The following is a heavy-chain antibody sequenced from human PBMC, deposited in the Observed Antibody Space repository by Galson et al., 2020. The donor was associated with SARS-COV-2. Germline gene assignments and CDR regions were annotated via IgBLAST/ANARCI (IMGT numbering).Heavy chain of an antibody. J-gene: IGHJ6*02. CDR3: ARARFSNAWWGREYYHYYYYGLDV. CDR2: ISDDGSKK. CDR1: GFTYSSYA. D-gene: IGHD2-15*01. Sequence: GESLKISCAASGFTYSSYAMQWVRQAPGKGLEWVAVISDDGSKKFYADSVKGRFTISRDNSNNTLYLQMDSLRAEDSAVFYCARARFSNAWWGREYYHYYYYGLDVWGQGTTVTVAS. V-gene: IGHV3-30*04.